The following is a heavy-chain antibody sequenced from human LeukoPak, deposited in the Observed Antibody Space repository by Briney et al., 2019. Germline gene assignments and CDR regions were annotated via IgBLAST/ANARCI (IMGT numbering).Heavy chain of an antibody. CDR1: GFTFNGFY. D-gene: IGHD1-26*01. Sequence: PGRALRLSCAASGFTFNGFYMHWVRQAPGKGLEWVAGISWNGGSIDYAKSVRGRFIISRDNAEDSPYVQMNSLRAEDTAFYYWSKGSGRFWTYFDHWGQGALVTVSS. V-gene: IGHV3-9*01. CDR2: ISWNGGSI. J-gene: IGHJ4*02. CDR3: SKGSGRFWTYFDH.